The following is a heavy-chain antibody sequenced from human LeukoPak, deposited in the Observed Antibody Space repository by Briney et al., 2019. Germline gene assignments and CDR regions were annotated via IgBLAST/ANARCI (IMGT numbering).Heavy chain of an antibody. CDR1: GFSFNSQG. D-gene: IGHD5-12*01. V-gene: IGHV3-48*01. CDR3: ARDGRGYSGYDYVGFDY. J-gene: IGHJ4*02. CDR2: ISGSSSTM. Sequence: GGSLRLSCAASGFSFNSQGMNWIRQAPGKGLEWLSYISGSSSTMYFADSVKGRFTISRDNAKNSVYLQMNSLRAEDTAVYYCARDGRGYSGYDYVGFDYWGQGTLVTVSS.